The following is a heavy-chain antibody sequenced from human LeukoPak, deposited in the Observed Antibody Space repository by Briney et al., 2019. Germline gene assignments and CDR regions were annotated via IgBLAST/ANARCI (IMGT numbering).Heavy chain of an antibody. V-gene: IGHV3-21*01. CDR3: AREASGYSYGLDAFDI. CDR1: GFTFSSYS. CDR2: ISSSSSYI. J-gene: IGHJ3*02. Sequence: GGSLRLSCAASGFTFSSYSMNWVRQAPGKGLEWVSSISSSSSYIYYADSVKGRFTISRDNAKNSLYLQMNSLRGEDTAVYYCAREASGYSYGLDAFDIWGQGTTVTVSS. D-gene: IGHD5-18*01.